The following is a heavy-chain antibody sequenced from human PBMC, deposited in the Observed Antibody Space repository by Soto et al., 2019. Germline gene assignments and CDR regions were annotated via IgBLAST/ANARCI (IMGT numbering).Heavy chain of an antibody. V-gene: IGHV4-31*03. CDR1: GGSISSGGYY. J-gene: IGHJ5*02. CDR2: IYYSGST. CDR3: ARGWYYDFWSGYYKGNWFDP. D-gene: IGHD3-3*01. Sequence: QVQLQESGPGLVKPSQTLSLTCTVSGGSISSGGYYWSWIRQHPGKGLEWIGYIYYSGSTYYNPSLKSRVTISVDTSKNQFPLKLSSVTAADTAVYYCARGWYYDFWSGYYKGNWFDPWGQGTLVTVSS.